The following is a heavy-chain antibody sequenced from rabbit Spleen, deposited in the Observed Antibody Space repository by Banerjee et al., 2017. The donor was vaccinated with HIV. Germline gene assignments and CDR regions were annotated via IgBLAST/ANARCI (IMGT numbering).Heavy chain of an antibody. Sequence: QSLEESGGDLVKPGASLTLTCTASGFSFSSNYYMCWVRQAPGKGLEWIACIYAGVSDSTAYASWAKGRFTISKTSSTTVTLQMTSLTAADTATYFCARGSATMTLVITGYYFNLWGQGTLSPS. V-gene: IGHV1S40*01. J-gene: IGHJ4*01. CDR3: ARGSATMTLVITGYYFNL. CDR1: GFSFSSNYY. CDR2: IYAGVSDST. D-gene: IGHD2-1*01.